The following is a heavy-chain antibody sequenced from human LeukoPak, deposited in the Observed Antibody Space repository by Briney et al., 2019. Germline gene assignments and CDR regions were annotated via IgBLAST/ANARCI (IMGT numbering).Heavy chain of an antibody. CDR2: ISGSGGST. V-gene: IGHV3-23*01. Sequence: GGSLRLSCAASGFTFSSCAMSWVRQAPGKGLEWVSAISGSGGSTYYADSVKGRFTISRDNSKNTLYLQMNSLRAEDTAVYYCAKDHGYYDSSGYYWVQVPDYWGQGTLVTVSS. CDR3: AKDHGYYDSSGYYWVQVPDY. CDR1: GFTFSSCA. J-gene: IGHJ4*02. D-gene: IGHD3-22*01.